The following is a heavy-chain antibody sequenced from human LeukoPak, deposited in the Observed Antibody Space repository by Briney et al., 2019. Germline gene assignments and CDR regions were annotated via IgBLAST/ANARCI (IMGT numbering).Heavy chain of an antibody. V-gene: IGHV1-69*13. J-gene: IGHJ4*02. CDR1: GGTFSSYA. D-gene: IGHD3-22*01. CDR3: ARDLNYYYDSSGNY. CDR2: IIPIFGTA. Sequence: GASVKVSCKASGGTFSSYAISWVRQAPGQGLEWMGGIIPIFGTANYAQKFQGRVTITADESTSTAYMELNSLRAEDTAVYYCARDLNYYYDSSGNYWGQGTLVTVSS.